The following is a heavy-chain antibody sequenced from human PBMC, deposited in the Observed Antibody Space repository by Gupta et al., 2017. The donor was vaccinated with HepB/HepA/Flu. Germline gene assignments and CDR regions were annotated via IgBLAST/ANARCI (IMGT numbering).Heavy chain of an antibody. CDR3: AREIPTKHGGPDAFDI. CDR2: ISSSGSTI. D-gene: IGHD3-16*01. V-gene: IGHV3-11*01. CDR1: GFTFSDYD. J-gene: IGHJ3*02. Sequence: QVQLVESGGGLVKPGGSLRLSCAASGFTFSDYDMCWTHQAPGKGLEWVSHISSSGSTIYYSDSVKGRFTISRNNAKSSLYLQMISLRAEDTAVYYCAREIPTKHGGPDAFDIWGQGTMVTVSS.